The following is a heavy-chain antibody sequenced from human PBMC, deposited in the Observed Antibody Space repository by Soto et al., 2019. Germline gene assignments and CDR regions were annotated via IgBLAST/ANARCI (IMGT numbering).Heavy chain of an antibody. CDR2: ISYDGRNQ. CDR1: GFTFSTYA. J-gene: IGHJ6*02. CDR3: ANSQLLIGDYYYYGMDV. V-gene: IGHV3-30*04. Sequence: QVQLVESGGGVVQPGRSLRLSCAASGFTFSTYAMHWVRQAPGKGLEWVAVISYDGRNQYYADSVKGRFTISRDNSKNRLYLQMSSLRAEDTALYYCANSQLLIGDYYYYGMDVWGQGTTVTVSS. D-gene: IGHD2-2*01.